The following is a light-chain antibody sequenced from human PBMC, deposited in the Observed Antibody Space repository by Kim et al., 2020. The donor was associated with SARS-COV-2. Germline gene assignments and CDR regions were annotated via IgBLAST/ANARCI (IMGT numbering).Light chain of an antibody. CDR2: TNN. CDR1: SPNVRRNT. V-gene: IGLV1-44*01. Sequence: TIASPGRSPNVRRNTVNWFQQHPGTAPNLHINTNNQRPSGVPDRFSGSKSGTSASLTISGLQSEDEADYYCAAWDDSLIGRVFGGGTKLTVL. J-gene: IGLJ3*02. CDR3: AAWDDSLIGRV.